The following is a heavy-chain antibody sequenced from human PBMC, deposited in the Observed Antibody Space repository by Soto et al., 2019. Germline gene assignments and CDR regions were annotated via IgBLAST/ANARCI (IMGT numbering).Heavy chain of an antibody. J-gene: IGHJ3*02. CDR2: IKQDGSET. CDR1: GFTFSSYW. V-gene: IGHV3-7*01. D-gene: IGHD3-10*01. CDR3: ARVGNGNHRTASWRGWGAFDI. Sequence: GGSLRLSCAASGFTFSSYWMSWVRQAPGKGLEWVANIKQDGSETYYVDSVKGRFTISRDNSKNSLYMQMNSLRAEDTTVYDGARVGNGNHRTASWRGWGAFDIWGQGTMVTVSS.